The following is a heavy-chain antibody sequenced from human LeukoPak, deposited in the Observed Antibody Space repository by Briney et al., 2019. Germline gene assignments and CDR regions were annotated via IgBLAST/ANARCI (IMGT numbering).Heavy chain of an antibody. J-gene: IGHJ6*03. V-gene: IGHV4-4*09. D-gene: IGHD2-21*01. Sequence: SETLSLTCTVSGGSISSYYWSWIRQPPGKGLEWIGYIYTSGSTNYNPSLKSRVTISVDTSKNQFSLKLSSVTAADTAVYYCARLSCGPAPGYYYMDVWGKGTTVTVSS. CDR1: GGSISSYY. CDR3: ARLSCGPAPGYYYMDV. CDR2: IYTSGST.